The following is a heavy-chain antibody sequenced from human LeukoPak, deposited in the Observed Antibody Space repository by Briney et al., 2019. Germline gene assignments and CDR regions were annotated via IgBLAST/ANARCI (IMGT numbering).Heavy chain of an antibody. V-gene: IGHV3-33*01. J-gene: IGHJ4*02. CDR2: IWYDGSDK. Sequence: GGSLRLPCAASEFTFSSYAMHWVRQAPGKGLEWVAVIWYDGSDKYYADSVKGRFTISRDNSRSTLHLQMNSLRAEDTAVYYCARDSAAGGQLWLTYWGQGTLVTVSS. CDR1: EFTFSSYA. CDR3: ARDSAAGGQLWLTY. D-gene: IGHD5-18*01.